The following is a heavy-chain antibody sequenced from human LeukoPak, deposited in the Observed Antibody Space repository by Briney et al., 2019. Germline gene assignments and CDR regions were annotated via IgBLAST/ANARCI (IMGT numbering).Heavy chain of an antibody. CDR2: INGDGRST. CDR1: GFTFSSYW. Sequence: RGSPRHSCAAPGFTFSSYWLHWVRQTPGKGLVWVSRINGDGRSTSYADSAKGRFTISRDDAKNTLYLQMNSLRAEDTAVYYCARGTSGWGFDLWGQGTLVTVSS. V-gene: IGHV3-74*01. J-gene: IGHJ5*02. CDR3: ARGTSGWGFDL. D-gene: IGHD6-19*01.